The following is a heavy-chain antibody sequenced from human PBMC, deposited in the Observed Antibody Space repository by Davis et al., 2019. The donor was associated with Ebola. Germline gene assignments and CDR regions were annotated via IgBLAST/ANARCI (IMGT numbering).Heavy chain of an antibody. D-gene: IGHD3-22*01. CDR2: ISYDGSNN. V-gene: IGHV3-30-3*01. CDR3: ARGGVYYDTSGPDF. CDR1: GFSFDAYT. Sequence: GGSLRLSCAASGFSFDAYTMHWVRQGPDKGLEWVTFISYDGSNNKFADSVKGRFTISRDNSNNTLYLQMNSLTPEDTAVYYCARGGVYYDTSGPDFWGQGTLVTVSS. J-gene: IGHJ4*02.